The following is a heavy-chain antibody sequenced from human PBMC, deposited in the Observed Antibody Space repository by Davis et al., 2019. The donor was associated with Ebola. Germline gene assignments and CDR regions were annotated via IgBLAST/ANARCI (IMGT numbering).Heavy chain of an antibody. CDR2: IGPSGSAI. CDR1: GFIFSSYE. CDR3: VRDWPHN. Sequence: GESLKISCAASGFIFSSYEMTWVRQAPGGGLEWVSYIGPSGSAISYADSVRGRFTISRDNAKNSLFLQMNSLKTEDTAVYYCVRDWPHNWGQGTLVTVSS. D-gene: IGHD5-24*01. V-gene: IGHV3-48*03. J-gene: IGHJ4*02.